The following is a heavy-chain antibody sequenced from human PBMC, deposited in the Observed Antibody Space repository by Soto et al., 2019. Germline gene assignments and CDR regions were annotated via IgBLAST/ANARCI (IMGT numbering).Heavy chain of an antibody. D-gene: IGHD5-12*01. CDR2: ISNSGTTI. J-gene: IGHJ4*02. CDR1: GFTFSDYY. V-gene: IGHV3-11*01. CDR3: ALVEMATLLFY. Sequence: GGSLRLSCAASGFTFSDYYMTWIRQAPGKGLEWVSYISNSGTTIYYADSVKGRFTISRDNAKNLLYLQMNSLRAEDTAVYYCALVEMATLLFYWGQGTLVTVSS.